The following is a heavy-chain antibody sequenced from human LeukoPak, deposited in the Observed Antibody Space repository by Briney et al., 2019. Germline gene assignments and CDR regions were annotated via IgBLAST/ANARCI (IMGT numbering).Heavy chain of an antibody. J-gene: IGHJ6*02. CDR1: GDSISTVNYY. Sequence: SDSLSLTCTVSGDSISTVNYYWSWVRQPPGKGLEWIRYIYYSGSTYNNPSLRSRVTISVDTSKNQFSLKLSSVTAADTAVYYCARDHYDTSGYSNGMDVWGQGTTVTVSS. V-gene: IGHV4-30-4*02. CDR2: IYYSGST. D-gene: IGHD3-22*01. CDR3: ARDHYDTSGYSNGMDV.